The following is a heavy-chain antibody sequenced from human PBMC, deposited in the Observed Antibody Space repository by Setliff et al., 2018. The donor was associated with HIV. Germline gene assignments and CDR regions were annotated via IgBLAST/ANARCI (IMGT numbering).Heavy chain of an antibody. Sequence: ETLSLTCTVSGGSISSYYWSWIRQPPGKGLEWIGYIYYSGSTNYNPSLKSRVTISVDTSKNQFSLKLSSVTAADTAVYYCARAHIGIAARWSGWFDPWGQGTLATVSS. CDR1: GGSISSYY. V-gene: IGHV4-59*01. CDR2: IYYSGST. D-gene: IGHD6-6*01. CDR3: ARAHIGIAARWSGWFDP. J-gene: IGHJ5*02.